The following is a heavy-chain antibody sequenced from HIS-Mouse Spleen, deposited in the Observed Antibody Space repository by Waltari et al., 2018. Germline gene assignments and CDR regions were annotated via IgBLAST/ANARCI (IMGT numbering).Heavy chain of an antibody. Sequence: QVQLQQWGAGLLKPSETLSLTCAVYGGSFSGYYSTWYPQPPGKGPEWVGEITHSGSTNYNPSLKRRVTISVDTSKNQFSLKLGSVTAADTAVYYCASLCDYYYYGMDVWGQGTTVTVSS. CDR2: ITHSGST. D-gene: IGHD3-10*02. CDR3: ASLCDYYYYGMDV. V-gene: IGHV4-34*01. CDR1: GGSFSGYY. J-gene: IGHJ6*02.